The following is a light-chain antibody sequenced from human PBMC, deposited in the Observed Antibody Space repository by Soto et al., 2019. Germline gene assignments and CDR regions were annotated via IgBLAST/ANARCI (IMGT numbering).Light chain of an antibody. CDR3: QQYGTSPLT. Sequence: ETVLTQSPGTLSLSPGEGATLSCRASQTVKNNYLAWYQQRRGLAPRLLVYGASGRATGIPDRFSGSGSGTDFTLTITRLGPEDFAVYYCQQYGTSPLTFGGGTKVDIK. V-gene: IGKV3-20*01. CDR2: GAS. J-gene: IGKJ4*02. CDR1: QTVKNNY.